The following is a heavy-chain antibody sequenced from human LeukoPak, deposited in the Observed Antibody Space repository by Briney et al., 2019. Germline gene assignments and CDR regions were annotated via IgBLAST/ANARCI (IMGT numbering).Heavy chain of an antibody. V-gene: IGHV3-23*01. J-gene: IGHJ1*01. CDR2: ISGSGGST. D-gene: IGHD6-19*01. CDR3: AKDLRPKKAVAVTEYFQH. Sequence: GGSLRLSCAASGFTFSSYAMSWARQAPGKGLEWVSAISGSGGSTYYADSVKGRFTISRDNSKNTLYLQMNSLRAEDTAVYYCAKDLRPKKAVAVTEYFQHWGQGTLVTVSS. CDR1: GFTFSSYA.